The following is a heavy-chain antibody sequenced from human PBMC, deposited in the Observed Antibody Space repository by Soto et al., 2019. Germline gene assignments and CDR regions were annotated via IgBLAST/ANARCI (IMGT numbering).Heavy chain of an antibody. CDR1: GGSISSGGYY. J-gene: IGHJ6*02. V-gene: IGHV4-31*03. Sequence: SETLSLTCTVSGGSISSGGYYWSWIRQHPGKGLEWIGYIYYSGSTYYNPSLKSRVTISVDTSKNQFSLKLSSVTAADTAVYYCASTPYYYDSSGYYYYYYGMDVWGQGTTVTVSS. CDR3: ASTPYYYDSSGYYYYYYGMDV. D-gene: IGHD3-22*01. CDR2: IYYSGST.